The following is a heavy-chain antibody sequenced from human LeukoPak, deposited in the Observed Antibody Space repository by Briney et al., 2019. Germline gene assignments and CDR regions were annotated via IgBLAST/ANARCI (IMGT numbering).Heavy chain of an antibody. D-gene: IGHD2-21*01. CDR1: GFTFSIYS. J-gene: IGHJ4*02. CDR2: ITSNSGTI. Sequence: PGGSLRLSCAASGFTFSIYSMNWARQAPGKGLEWVSYITSNSGTIYNTDSVKGRFTISRDNAKNSLYLQMNSLRAEDTAVYYCARVAPGHDIGRGYFDYWGQGTLVTVSS. V-gene: IGHV3-48*01. CDR3: ARVAPGHDIGRGYFDY.